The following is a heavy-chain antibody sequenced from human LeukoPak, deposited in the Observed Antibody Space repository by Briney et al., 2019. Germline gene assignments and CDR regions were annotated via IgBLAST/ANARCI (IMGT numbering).Heavy chain of an antibody. CDR3: TTRIVLLWFGETRPNDY. V-gene: IGHV3-15*01. CDR1: GFTFSNAW. D-gene: IGHD3-10*01. J-gene: IGHJ4*02. CDR2: IKSKTDGGTT. Sequence: PGGSLRLSCAASGFTFSNAWMSWVRQAPGKGLEWVGRIKSKTDGGTTDYAAPAKGRFTISRDDSKNTLYLQMNSLKTEDTAVYYCTTRIVLLWFGETRPNDYWGQGTLVTVSS.